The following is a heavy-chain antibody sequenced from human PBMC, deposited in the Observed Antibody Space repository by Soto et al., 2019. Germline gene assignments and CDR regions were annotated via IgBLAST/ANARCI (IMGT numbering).Heavy chain of an antibody. D-gene: IGHD6-13*01. CDR3: ARVTRIAAAGTFLYYYYYMDV. CDR1: GYTFTSYD. J-gene: IGHJ6*03. CDR2: MNPNSGNT. V-gene: IGHV1-8*01. Sequence: ASVKVSCKASGYTFTSYDINWVRQATGQGLEWMGWMNPNSGNTGYAQKFQGRVTMTRNTSISTAYMELSSLRSEDTAVYYCARVTRIAAAGTFLYYYYYMDVWGKGTTVIVSS.